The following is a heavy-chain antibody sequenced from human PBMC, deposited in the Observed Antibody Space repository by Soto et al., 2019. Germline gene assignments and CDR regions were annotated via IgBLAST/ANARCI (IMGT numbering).Heavy chain of an antibody. J-gene: IGHJ5*02. CDR1: GYSFSTYW. CDR2: IYPGDSDT. CDR3: ARLMGATTGGWFDP. D-gene: IGHD1-26*01. V-gene: IGHV5-51*01. Sequence: GESLKISCKGSGYSFSTYWIGWVRQMPGKGLEWMGIIYPGDSDTRYSPPFQGQVTISAVKSISTAYLQWSSLKASDTAMYYCARLMGATTGGWFDPWGQGTLVTVSS.